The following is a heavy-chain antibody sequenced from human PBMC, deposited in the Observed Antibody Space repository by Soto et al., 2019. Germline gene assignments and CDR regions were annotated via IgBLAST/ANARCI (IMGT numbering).Heavy chain of an antibody. Sequence: ASVKCSCKASGYTFTSYGVSWVRQAPGQGLEWMGWISAYNGNTNYAQKLQVRVTMTTDTSTSTAYMELRSLRSDDTAVYYCARALHNSSSPSDYWGQGTLVNVSS. CDR2: ISAYNGNT. V-gene: IGHV1-18*01. D-gene: IGHD6-6*01. CDR3: ARALHNSSSPSDY. J-gene: IGHJ4*02. CDR1: GYTFTSYG.